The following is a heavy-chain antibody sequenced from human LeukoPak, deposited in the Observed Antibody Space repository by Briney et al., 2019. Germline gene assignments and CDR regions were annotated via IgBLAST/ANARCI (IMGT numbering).Heavy chain of an antibody. J-gene: IGHJ6*02. CDR1: GYTFTSYG. Sequence: ASVNVSCKASGYTFTSYGVSWVRQAPGQGPEWMGWISVYNGNTNYAERLQGRVTMTTDTSTSTAYMELRSLRSDDTAVYYCARGYCSGGRCYDILNYQYGMDVWGQGTTVTVSS. D-gene: IGHD2-15*01. CDR2: ISVYNGNT. V-gene: IGHV1-18*01. CDR3: ARGYCSGGRCYDILNYQYGMDV.